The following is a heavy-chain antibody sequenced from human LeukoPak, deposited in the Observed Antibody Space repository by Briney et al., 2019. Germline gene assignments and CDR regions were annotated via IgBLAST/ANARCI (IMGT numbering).Heavy chain of an antibody. CDR1: GFTFDDYA. CDR3: AKRAYPYYYYMDV. V-gene: IGHV3-9*01. D-gene: IGHD2-2*01. CDR2: ISWNSGSI. Sequence: PGRSLRLSCAASGFTFDDYAMHWVRQAPGKGLEWVSGISWNSGSIGYADSVKGRFTISRDNAKNSLYLQMNSLRAEDTAVYYCAKRAYPYYYYMDVWGKGTTVTVSS. J-gene: IGHJ6*03.